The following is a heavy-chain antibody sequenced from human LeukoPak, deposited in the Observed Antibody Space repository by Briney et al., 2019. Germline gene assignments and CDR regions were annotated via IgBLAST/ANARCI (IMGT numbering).Heavy chain of an antibody. CDR3: AKDSNWNYVDY. Sequence: GGSLRLPCAASGFTFSSYAMHWVRQAPGKGLEWVAVISYDGSNKYYADSVKGRFTISRDNSKNTLYLQMNSLRAEDTAVYYCAKDSNWNYVDYWGQGTLVTVSS. D-gene: IGHD1-20*01. CDR1: GFTFSSYA. CDR2: ISYDGSNK. V-gene: IGHV3-30-3*02. J-gene: IGHJ4*02.